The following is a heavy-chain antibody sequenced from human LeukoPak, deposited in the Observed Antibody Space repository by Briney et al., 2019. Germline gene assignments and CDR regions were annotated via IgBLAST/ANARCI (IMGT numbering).Heavy chain of an antibody. CDR2: ISSSGSTI. CDR1: GFTFSGYE. D-gene: IGHD6-19*01. J-gene: IGHJ4*02. CDR3: ARLGWYDGNSDY. V-gene: IGHV3-48*03. Sequence: GGSLRLSCAVSGFTFSGYEMNWVRQAPGKGLEWVSYISSSGSTISYANSVEGRFTISRDNAKNSMYLQMNSLRAEDTAVYYCARLGWYDGNSDYWGQGTLVTVSS.